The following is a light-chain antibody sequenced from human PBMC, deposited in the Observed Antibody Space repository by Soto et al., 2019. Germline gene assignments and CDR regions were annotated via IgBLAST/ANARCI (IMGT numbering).Light chain of an antibody. V-gene: IGKV3-15*01. CDR1: QSIRSD. CDR3: QQYNNWPPFT. CDR2: DAS. J-gene: IGKJ3*01. Sequence: EIVMTQSPATVSVSPGERATLSCRASQSIRSDLAWYQQRPGQAPRLLIYDASTRAAGISARFIGSGSGTEFTLTISSLQSEDFAVYHCQQYNNWPPFTFGPGTKVDIK.